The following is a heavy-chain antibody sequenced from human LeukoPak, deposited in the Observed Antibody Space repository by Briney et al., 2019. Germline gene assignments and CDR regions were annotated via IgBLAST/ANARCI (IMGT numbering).Heavy chain of an antibody. J-gene: IGHJ4*02. CDR2: INPNSGGT. CDR1: GYTFTGYY. CDR3: ARDFLVGATTFYFDY. V-gene: IGHV1-2*02. Sequence: GASVKVCCKASGYTFTGYYMHWVRQAPGQGLEWMGWINPNSGGTNYAQKFQGRVTMTRDTSISTAYMELSRLRSDDTAVYYCARDFLVGATTFYFDYWGQGTLVTVSS. D-gene: IGHD1-26*01.